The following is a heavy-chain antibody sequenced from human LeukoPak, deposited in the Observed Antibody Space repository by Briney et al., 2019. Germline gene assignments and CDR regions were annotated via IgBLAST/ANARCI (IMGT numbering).Heavy chain of an antibody. CDR3: ARQDPLFSGSYQTSFDY. Sequence: PSETLSLTCTVSGGSISSSSYYWGWLRQPPGKGLEWIGSMYYSGSTYYNPSLKSRVTISVDTSKNQFSLKLSSVTAADTAAYYCARQDPLFSGSYQTSFDYWGQGTLVTVSS. CDR2: MYYSGST. CDR1: GGSISSSSYY. V-gene: IGHV4-39*01. D-gene: IGHD1-26*01. J-gene: IGHJ4*02.